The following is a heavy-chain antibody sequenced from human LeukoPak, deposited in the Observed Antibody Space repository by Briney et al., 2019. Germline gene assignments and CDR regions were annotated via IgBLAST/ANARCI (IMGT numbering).Heavy chain of an antibody. V-gene: IGHV4-59*01. CDR1: GASINDYY. J-gene: IGHJ4*02. CDR2: IYGST. Sequence: SSETLSLTCTVSGASINDYYWSWIRQPPGKGLEWIGYIYGSTNYNPSLKSRVTISVDTSKNQFSLKLSSVTAADTAVYYCTSGSYPDYDYWGQGTLVTVSS. CDR3: TSGSYPDYDY. D-gene: IGHD3-10*01.